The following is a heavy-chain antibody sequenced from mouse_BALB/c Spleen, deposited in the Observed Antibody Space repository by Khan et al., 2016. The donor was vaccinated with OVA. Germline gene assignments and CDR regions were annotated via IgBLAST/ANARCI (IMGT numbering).Heavy chain of an antibody. J-gene: IGHJ2*01. V-gene: IGHV4-1*02. CDR3: ASDYYYGSGCFDY. Sequence: EVKLLESGGGLVQPGGSLKLSCAASGFDFSRYWMSWVRQAPGKGLEWIGQINPDSSTINYTPSLKDKFIISRDSAKNTLYLQMSKVRSEDTARYYCASDYYYGSGCFDYWGQGTTLTVSS. CDR2: INPDSSTI. D-gene: IGHD1-1*01. CDR1: GFDFSRYW.